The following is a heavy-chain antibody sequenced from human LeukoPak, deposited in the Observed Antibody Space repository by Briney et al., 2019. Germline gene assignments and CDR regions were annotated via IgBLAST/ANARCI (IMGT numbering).Heavy chain of an antibody. J-gene: IGHJ4*02. V-gene: IGHV3-11*01. CDR1: GFTFSDYY. CDR3: ARALRDSCWYYDS. D-gene: IGHD6-13*01. Sequence: GGSLRLSCTVSGFTFSDYYMSWIRRAPGKGLEWVSYIGSSGSPIHYADSVKGRFTISRDNAKSSLYLQMNSLRAEDTAMYYCARALRDSCWYYDSWGQGTLVTVSS. CDR2: IGSSGSPI.